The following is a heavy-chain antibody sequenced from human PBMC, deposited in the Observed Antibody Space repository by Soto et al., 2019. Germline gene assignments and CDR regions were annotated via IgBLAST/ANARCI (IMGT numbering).Heavy chain of an antibody. CDR2: ITGFGSTT. CDR3: AKGRPSLGGTGRGAMDV. D-gene: IGHD3-16*01. V-gene: IGHV3-23*01. J-gene: IGHJ6*02. Sequence: EVQLLESGGGLVQPGGSLRLSCAASGFTFKTFAMSWVRQAPGKGLEWVAAITGFGSTTYYSDSLQGRFTVSRDNSNDTLYLHMDSLRADDTAVYYCAKGRPSLGGTGRGAMDVWGQGTTVTVSS. CDR1: GFTFKTFA.